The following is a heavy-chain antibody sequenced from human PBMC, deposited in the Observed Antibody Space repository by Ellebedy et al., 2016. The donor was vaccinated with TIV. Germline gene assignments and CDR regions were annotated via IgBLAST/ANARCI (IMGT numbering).Heavy chain of an antibody. CDR2: ISGSGNTI. V-gene: IGHV3-11*01. J-gene: IGHJ4*02. Sequence: GESLKISCEASGFTFNDYYMTWIRQAPGKGLECVSHISGSGNTIYYADSVRGRFTISRDNAKNSLYLQMNSLRAEDTAVYYCARDWAYDSWSGSTRDYWGQGILVTVSS. D-gene: IGHD3-3*01. CDR1: GFTFNDYY. CDR3: ARDWAYDSWSGSTRDY.